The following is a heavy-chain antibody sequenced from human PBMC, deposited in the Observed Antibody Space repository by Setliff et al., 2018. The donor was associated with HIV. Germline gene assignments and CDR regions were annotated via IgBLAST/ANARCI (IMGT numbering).Heavy chain of an antibody. CDR2: IHYSGST. D-gene: IGHD2-21*02. CDR3: SRSGIGYGGDSNTFDI. CDR1: GDSITGSHYY. Sequence: PSETLSLTCTVSGDSITGSHYYWGWIRQPPGKGLEWIVSIHYSGSTYDSPSVRSRVAIFVDTSKNQFSLRLNSVTATDAAMYYCSRSGIGYGGDSNTFDIWGQGTLVTVSS. V-gene: IGHV4-39*01. J-gene: IGHJ3*02.